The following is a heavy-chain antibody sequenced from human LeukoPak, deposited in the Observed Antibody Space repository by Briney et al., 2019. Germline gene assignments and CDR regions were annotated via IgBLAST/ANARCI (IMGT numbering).Heavy chain of an antibody. J-gene: IGHJ3*02. CDR3: AKPADLLDAFDI. CDR2: ISGSGGNT. Sequence: PSETLSLTCTVSGGSISSSSYYWGWVRQAAGKGLEWVSTISGSGGNTYYADSVKGRFTISRDNSKNTLSLQMNSLRAEDTAVYYCAKPADLLDAFDIWGQGTMVTVSS. V-gene: IGHV3-23*01. CDR1: GGSISSSSYY.